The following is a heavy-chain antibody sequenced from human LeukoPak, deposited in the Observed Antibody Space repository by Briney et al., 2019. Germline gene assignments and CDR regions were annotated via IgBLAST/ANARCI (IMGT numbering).Heavy chain of an antibody. CDR3: ARQYTYGPRFDY. V-gene: IGHV4-39*07. CDR1: GGSISSSSYY. J-gene: IGHJ4*02. CDR2: IYYSGST. D-gene: IGHD5-18*01. Sequence: SETLSLTCTVSGGSISSSSYYWGWIRQPPGKGLEWIGTIYYSGSTYYNPSLKSRVTISVDTSKNQFSLRLSSVTAADTAVYYCARQYTYGPRFDYWGQGTLVTVSS.